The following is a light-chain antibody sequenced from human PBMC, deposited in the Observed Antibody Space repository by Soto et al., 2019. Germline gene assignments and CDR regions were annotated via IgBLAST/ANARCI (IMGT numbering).Light chain of an antibody. J-gene: IGKJ1*01. CDR2: WAS. CDR3: QQYYSTPRT. V-gene: IGKV4-1*01. CDR1: QSVLYNYNNKNN. Sequence: DTLLMPSSYCPRAFSRARHTINCKSSQSVLYNYNNKNNLAWYQQKPGQAPKLLIYWASTRKSGVPDRFSGSESGTDFTLTMSSLQAEDVAVYYCQQYYSTPRTFGQGTKVDIK.